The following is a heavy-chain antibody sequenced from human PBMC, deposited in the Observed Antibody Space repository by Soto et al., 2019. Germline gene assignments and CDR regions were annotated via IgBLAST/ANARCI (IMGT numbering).Heavy chain of an antibody. Sequence: GESLKISCKGSGYSFTSYWIGWMRQMPGKGLEWMGIIYPGDSDTRYSPSFQGQVPISADKSISTAYLQWSSLKASDTAMYYCARRYCSGGSCYVAGGGAFDIWGQGTMVTVSS. D-gene: IGHD2-15*01. CDR3: ARRYCSGGSCYVAGGGAFDI. J-gene: IGHJ3*02. V-gene: IGHV5-51*01. CDR1: GYSFTSYW. CDR2: IYPGDSDT.